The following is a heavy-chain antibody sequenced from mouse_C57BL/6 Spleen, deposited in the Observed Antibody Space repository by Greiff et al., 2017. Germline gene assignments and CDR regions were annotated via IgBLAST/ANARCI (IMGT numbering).Heavy chain of an antibody. CDR1: GYSFTDYN. J-gene: IGHJ1*01. Sequence: VQLQQSGPELVKPGASVKLSCKASGYSFTDYNMKWVKQSTGKSLEWIGIINPNYGTTNYNQKFKGKATLTVDKSSSTAYMQLSSLTSEDSAVYYCARRRSCYLDFWGQGTTVTVSS. V-gene: IGHV1-39*01. CDR2: INPNYGTT. CDR3: ARRRSCYLDF.